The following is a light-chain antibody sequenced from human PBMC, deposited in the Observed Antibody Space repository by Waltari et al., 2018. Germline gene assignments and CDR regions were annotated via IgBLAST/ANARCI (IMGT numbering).Light chain of an antibody. CDR2: EVN. Sequence: QSALTQPPSASGSPGQSVTISCTGSSSDVGGYNYVSCYKQHPGKAPKLMMYEVNKRPSGVPDRFSGSTSGKTASLTVSGLQAEDEADYYCSSSAGSKNLVFGGGTKLTVL. CDR3: SSSAGSKNLV. J-gene: IGLJ2*01. CDR1: SSDVGGYNY. V-gene: IGLV2-8*01.